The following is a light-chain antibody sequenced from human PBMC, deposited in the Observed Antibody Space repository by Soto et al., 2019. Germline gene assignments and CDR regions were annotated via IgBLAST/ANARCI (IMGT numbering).Light chain of an antibody. J-gene: IGLJ1*01. V-gene: IGLV2-23*03. CDR3: YSFAGSTTFSYV. CDR1: SSDVGNYNL. Sequence: QSVLTQPASVSGSPGQSITISCTGTSSDVGNYNLVSWYQQHPGKAPTVLIYEGTKRPSGVSNRFSGSKSGNTASLTISGLQTEDEADYYCYSFAGSTTFSYVFGPGTKVTVL. CDR2: EGT.